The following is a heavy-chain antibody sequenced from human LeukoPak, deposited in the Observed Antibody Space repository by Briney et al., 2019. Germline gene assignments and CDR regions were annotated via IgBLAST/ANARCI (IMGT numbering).Heavy chain of an antibody. CDR3: ARVRPHYDILTGYYLPYYYYMDV. Sequence: NYNPSLNSRVTMSVVTSKNQFSLKLSSVTAADTAVYYCARVRPHYDILTGYYLPYYYYMDVWGKGTTVTVSS. J-gene: IGHJ6*03. V-gene: IGHV4-4*07. D-gene: IGHD3-9*01.